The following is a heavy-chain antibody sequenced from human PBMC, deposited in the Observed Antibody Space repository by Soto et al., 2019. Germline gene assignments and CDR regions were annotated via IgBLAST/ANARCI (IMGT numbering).Heavy chain of an antibody. CDR2: IYYSGST. Sequence: QVQLQESGPGLVKPSQTLSLTCTVSGGSISSGGYYWSWIRQHPGKGLEWIGYIYYSGSTYYNPSLKGRVTIPVDTSKNQFSLKLSSVTAADTAVYYCARFGDLDYGDYHIWYWGQGTLVTVSS. CDR1: GGSISSGGYY. D-gene: IGHD4-17*01. J-gene: IGHJ4*02. V-gene: IGHV4-31*03. CDR3: ARFGDLDYGDYHIWY.